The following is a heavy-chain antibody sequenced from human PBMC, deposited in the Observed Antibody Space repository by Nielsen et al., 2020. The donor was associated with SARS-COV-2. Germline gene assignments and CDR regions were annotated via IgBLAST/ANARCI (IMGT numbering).Heavy chain of an antibody. CDR1: GYTFTSYA. J-gene: IGHJ6*02. D-gene: IGHD7-27*01. CDR2: INTNTGNP. CDR3: ARDNWGSGDYYYYGMDV. Sequence: ASVKVSCKASGYTFTSYAMNWVRQDPGQGLEWMGWINTNTGNPTYAQGFTGRFVFSLDTSVSTAYLQISSLKAEDTAVYYCARDNWGSGDYYYYGMDVWGQGTTVTVSS. V-gene: IGHV7-4-1*02.